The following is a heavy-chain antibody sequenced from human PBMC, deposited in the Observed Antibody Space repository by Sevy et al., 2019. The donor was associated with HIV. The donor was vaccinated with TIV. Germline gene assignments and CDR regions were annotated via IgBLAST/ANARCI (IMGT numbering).Heavy chain of an antibody. CDR2: INPNSGGT. CDR1: GYTFTGYY. J-gene: IGHJ3*02. CDR3: ARDGEGIAAAGRGVDAFDI. V-gene: IGHV1-2*06. D-gene: IGHD6-13*01. Sequence: ASVKVSCKASGYTFTGYYMHWVRQAPGQGLEWMGRINPNSGGTNYAQKFQGRATMTRDTSISTAYMERSRLRSDDTAVYYCARDGEGIAAAGRGVDAFDIWGQGTMVTVSS.